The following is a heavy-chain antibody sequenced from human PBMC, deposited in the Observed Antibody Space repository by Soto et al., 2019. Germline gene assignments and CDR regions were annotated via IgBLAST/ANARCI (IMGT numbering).Heavy chain of an antibody. D-gene: IGHD2-2*01. CDR1: GFTVGNNY. J-gene: IGHJ4*02. CDR3: TRRAYPSDY. V-gene: IGHV3-66*01. Sequence: EVQLVESGGGLVQPGGSLRLSCAVSGFTVGNNYMSWVRQAPGKGLEWVSLIYSGGTTNYADSEKGRFTISRDSSRNTVYLQMNSVKADDTAVYYCTRRAYPSDYWGQGTLVTVSS. CDR2: IYSGGTT.